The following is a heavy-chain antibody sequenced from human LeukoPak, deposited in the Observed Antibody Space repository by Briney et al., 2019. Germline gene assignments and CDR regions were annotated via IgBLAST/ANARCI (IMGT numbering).Heavy chain of an antibody. V-gene: IGHV1-8*03. D-gene: IGHD3-3*01. J-gene: IGHJ4*02. CDR2: MNPNSGNT. CDR3: ARVGITIFGVALDY. Sequence: ASVKVSCKASGYTFTSYDINWVRQATGQGLEWMGWMNPNSGNTGYAQKFQGRVTITRNTSISTAHMELSSLRSEDTAVYYCARVGITIFGVALDYWGQGTLVTVSS. CDR1: GYTFTSYD.